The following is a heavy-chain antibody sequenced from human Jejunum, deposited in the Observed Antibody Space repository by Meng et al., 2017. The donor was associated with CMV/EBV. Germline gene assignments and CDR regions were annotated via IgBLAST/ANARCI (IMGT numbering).Heavy chain of an antibody. D-gene: IGHD2-2*01. CDR2: MNPNSGNT. CDR3: ARKYCSSSSCKGGHGMDV. V-gene: IGHV1-8*02. Sequence: FTGYYIHWVRQATGQGLEWMGWMNPNSGNTGYARKFQDRVTMTRNTSISTAYMELSSLRSEDTAVYYCARKYCSSSSCKGGHGMDVWGQGTTVTVSS. CDR1: FTGYY. J-gene: IGHJ6*02.